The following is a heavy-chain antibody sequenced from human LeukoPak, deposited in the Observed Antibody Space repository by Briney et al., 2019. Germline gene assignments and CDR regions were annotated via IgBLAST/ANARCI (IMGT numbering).Heavy chain of an antibody. Sequence: GGSLRPSCAASGFTFSSYWMHWVRQAPGKGLVWVSRINTDGSSTSYADSVKGRFTISRDNAKNTLYLQMNSLRAEDTAVYYCAMGSPDEPLDYWGQGTLVTVSS. V-gene: IGHV3-74*01. D-gene: IGHD1-26*01. CDR3: AMGSPDEPLDY. CDR2: INTDGSST. J-gene: IGHJ4*02. CDR1: GFTFSSYW.